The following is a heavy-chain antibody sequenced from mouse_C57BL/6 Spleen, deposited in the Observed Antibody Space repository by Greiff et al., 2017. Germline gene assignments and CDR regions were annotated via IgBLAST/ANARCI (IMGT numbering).Heavy chain of an antibody. V-gene: IGHV1-26*01. CDR2: INPNNGGT. CDR1: GYTFTDYY. J-gene: IGHJ2*01. CDR3: ARGSYSNYGYFDY. Sequence: EVQLQQSGPELVKPGASVKISCKASGYTFTDYYMNWVKQSHGKSLEWIGDINPNNGGTSYNQKFKGKATLTVDKSSSTAYMELRSLTSEDSAVYYCARGSYSNYGYFDYGGQGTTLTVSS. D-gene: IGHD2-5*01.